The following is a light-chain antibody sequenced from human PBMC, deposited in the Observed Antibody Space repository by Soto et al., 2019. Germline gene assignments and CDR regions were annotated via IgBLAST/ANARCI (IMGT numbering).Light chain of an antibody. Sequence: EIVLTQSPATRSVSPGERATLSCRASQSNSTNLVWYQQKPGQAPRLLIFGASTRATNIPARFSGNGSGTEFTLTISSLQSEDFAVYYCQQYINWPPLTFGGGTKVEIK. V-gene: IGKV3-15*01. CDR1: QSNSTN. CDR3: QQYINWPPLT. CDR2: GAS. J-gene: IGKJ4*01.